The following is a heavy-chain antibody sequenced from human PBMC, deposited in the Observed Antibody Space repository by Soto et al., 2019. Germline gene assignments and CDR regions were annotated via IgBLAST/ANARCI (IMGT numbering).Heavy chain of an antibody. D-gene: IGHD3-10*01. Sequence: GASVKVSCKASGYTFTSYAMHWVRQAPGQRLEWMGWINAGNGNTKYSQKFQGRVTITRDTSASTAYMELSSLRSEDTAVYYCARDTMGLLWFGDHAGWFDPWGQGTLVTVSS. J-gene: IGHJ5*02. CDR1: GYTFTSYA. V-gene: IGHV1-3*01. CDR3: ARDTMGLLWFGDHAGWFDP. CDR2: INAGNGNT.